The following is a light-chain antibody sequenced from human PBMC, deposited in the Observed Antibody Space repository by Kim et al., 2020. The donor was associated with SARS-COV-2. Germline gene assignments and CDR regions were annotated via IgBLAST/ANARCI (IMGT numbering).Light chain of an antibody. J-gene: IGLJ2*01. CDR2: QDT. V-gene: IGLV3-1*01. CDR3: QAWDSSTVV. Sequence: VSPGQTASITCSGDKLGDKYVCWYQQKPGQSPVLVIYQDTKRASGIPERFSGSNSGNTATLTISGTQAMDEADYYCQAWDSSTVVFGGGTQLTVL. CDR1: KLGDKY.